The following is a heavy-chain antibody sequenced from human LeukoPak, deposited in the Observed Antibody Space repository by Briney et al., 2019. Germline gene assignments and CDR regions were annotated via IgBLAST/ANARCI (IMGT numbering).Heavy chain of an antibody. CDR1: GFTFSSYA. J-gene: IGHJ6*04. Sequence: PGGSLRLSCAASGFTFSSYAMHWVRQAPGKGLEWVAVISYDGSNKYYADSVKGRFTFSRDNSKNTLYLQMNSLRAEDTAVYYCARGRRVLAVAGTEGVYYYYGMDVWGKGTTVTVSS. CDR2: ISYDGSNK. CDR3: ARGRRVLAVAGTEGVYYYYGMDV. D-gene: IGHD6-19*01. V-gene: IGHV3-30*04.